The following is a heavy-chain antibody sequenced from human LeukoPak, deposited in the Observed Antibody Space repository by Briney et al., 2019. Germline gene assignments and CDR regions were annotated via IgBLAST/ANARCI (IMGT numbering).Heavy chain of an antibody. Sequence: GGSLRLSCAASGFTFSSYGMHWVRQAPGKGLEGVAFIRYDGSNKYYADSVKGRFTISRDNSKNTLYLQMNSLRAGDTAVYYCAKDRFLAAAYYFDYWGQGTLVTVSS. CDR2: IRYDGSNK. CDR3: AKDRFLAAAYYFDY. J-gene: IGHJ4*02. V-gene: IGHV3-30*02. CDR1: GFTFSSYG. D-gene: IGHD6-13*01.